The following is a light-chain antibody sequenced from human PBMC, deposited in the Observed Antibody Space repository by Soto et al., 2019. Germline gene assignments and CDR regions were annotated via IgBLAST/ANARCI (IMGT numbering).Light chain of an antibody. J-gene: IGLJ3*02. CDR2: ANS. V-gene: IGLV1-40*01. CDR1: SSNIGARFE. CDR3: LSYDFSLSVWV. Sequence: QSVLTQPPSVSGAPGQRVTISCIGSSSNIGARFEVHWYQQLPGTAPKLVIYANSNRPSGVPDRFSGSNSGTSASLAITGLQAEDEADYYCLSYDFSLSVWVFGGGTKLTVL.